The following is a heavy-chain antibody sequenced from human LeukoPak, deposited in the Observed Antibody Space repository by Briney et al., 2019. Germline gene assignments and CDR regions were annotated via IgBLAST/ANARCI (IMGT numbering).Heavy chain of an antibody. CDR1: GFTFSSYG. CDR2: IRYDGSNK. V-gene: IGHV3-30*02. CDR3: AKDAWEWLPRDDAFDI. J-gene: IGHJ3*02. D-gene: IGHD6-19*01. Sequence: GGSLRLSCAASGFTFSSYGMHWVRQAPGKGLEWVAFIRYDGSNKYYAGSVKGRFTISRDNSKNTLYLQMNSLRAEDTAVYYCAKDAWEWLPRDDAFDIWGQGTMVTVSS.